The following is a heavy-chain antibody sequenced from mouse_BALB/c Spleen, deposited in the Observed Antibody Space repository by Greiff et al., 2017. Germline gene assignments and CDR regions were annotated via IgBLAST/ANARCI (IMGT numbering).Heavy chain of an antibody. D-gene: IGHD2-4*01. CDR1: GFTFSSYG. Sequence: DVMLVESGGGLVQPGGSLKLSCAASGFTFSSYGMSWVRQTPDKRLELVATINSNGGSTYYPDSVKGRFTISRDNAKNTLYLQMSSLKSEDTAMYYCARYDYEDYAMDYWGQGTSVTVSS. V-gene: IGHV5-6-3*01. CDR3: ARYDYEDYAMDY. J-gene: IGHJ4*01. CDR2: INSNGGST.